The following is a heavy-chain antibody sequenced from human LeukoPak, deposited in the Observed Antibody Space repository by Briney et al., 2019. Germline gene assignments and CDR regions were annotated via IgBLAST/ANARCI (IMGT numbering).Heavy chain of an antibody. CDR2: ISYDGSNK. Sequence: RRSLRLSCAASGFTFSSYGMHWVRQAPGKGLEWVAVISYDGSNKYYADSVKGRFTISRDTSKNTLYLQMNSLRAEDTAVYYCANKNYCGSGSCPDYWGQGTLVTVSS. CDR1: GFTFSSYG. CDR3: ANKNYCGSGSCPDY. D-gene: IGHD3-10*01. V-gene: IGHV3-30*18. J-gene: IGHJ4*02.